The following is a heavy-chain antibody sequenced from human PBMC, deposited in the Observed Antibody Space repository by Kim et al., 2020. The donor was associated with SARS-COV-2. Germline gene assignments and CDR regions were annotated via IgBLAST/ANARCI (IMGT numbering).Heavy chain of an antibody. CDR2: IKQDGSEK. J-gene: IGHJ5*02. Sequence: GGSLRLSCAASGFTFSSYWMSWVRQAPGKGLEWVANIKQDGSEKYYVDSVKDRFTISRDNAKNSLYLQMNSLRAEDTAVYYCARDLNPAGTRLHWFDPWGQGTLVTVSS. CDR1: GFTFSSYW. V-gene: IGHV3-7*01. D-gene: IGHD6-13*01. CDR3: ARDLNPAGTRLHWFDP.